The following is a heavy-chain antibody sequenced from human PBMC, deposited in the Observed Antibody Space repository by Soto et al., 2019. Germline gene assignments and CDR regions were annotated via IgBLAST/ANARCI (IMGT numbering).Heavy chain of an antibody. Sequence: GGSLRLSCVGSAFTLSSYSLNWVRQAPGKGLEWVSSITSGSSFIDYADSVKGRFTISRDDAKNSLFLQMSSLRADDTAVYYCARSQRNGAMDVWGQGTTVTVSS. CDR1: AFTLSSYS. CDR3: ARSQRNGAMDV. V-gene: IGHV3-21*01. D-gene: IGHD2-8*01. CDR2: ITSGSSFI. J-gene: IGHJ6*02.